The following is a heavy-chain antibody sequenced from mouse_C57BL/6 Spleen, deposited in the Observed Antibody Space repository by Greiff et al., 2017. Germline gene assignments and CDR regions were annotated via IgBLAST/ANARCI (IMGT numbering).Heavy chain of an antibody. Sequence: VMLVESGPGLVQPSQSLSITCTVSGFSLTSYGVHWVRQSPGKGLEWLGVIWSGGSTDYNAAFISRLSISKDNSKSQVFFKMNSLQADDTAIYYCASSSLPWFAYWGQGTLVTVSA. D-gene: IGHD1-1*01. V-gene: IGHV2-2*01. CDR2: IWSGGST. J-gene: IGHJ3*01. CDR3: ASSSLPWFAY. CDR1: GFSLTSYG.